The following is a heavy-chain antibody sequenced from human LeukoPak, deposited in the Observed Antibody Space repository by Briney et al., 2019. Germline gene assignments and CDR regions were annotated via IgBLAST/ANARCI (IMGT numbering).Heavy chain of an antibody. Sequence: GGSLRLSCTATRFTFSTFTMHWVRQAPGKGLEWVSLISYDGTNKSYADSLRGRFTISRDNSKNTLYLQMNSLRVEDTAVYYCAREGDYGDADAFDIWGQGTMVTVSS. J-gene: IGHJ3*02. CDR1: RFTFSTFT. CDR3: AREGDYGDADAFDI. D-gene: IGHD4/OR15-4a*01. V-gene: IGHV3-30-3*01. CDR2: ISYDGTNK.